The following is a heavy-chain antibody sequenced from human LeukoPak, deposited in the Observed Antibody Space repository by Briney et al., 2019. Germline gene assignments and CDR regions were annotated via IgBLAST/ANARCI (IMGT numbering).Heavy chain of an antibody. Sequence: SETLSLTCAVYGGSFSGYYWSWIRQPPGKGLEWIGEINHSGSTNYNPSLKSRVTISVDTSKNQFSLKLSSVTAADTAVYYCARGGYTNWFDPWGQGTLVTVSS. D-gene: IGHD5-24*01. J-gene: IGHJ5*02. V-gene: IGHV4-34*01. CDR2: INHSGST. CDR1: GGSFSGYY. CDR3: ARGGYTNWFDP.